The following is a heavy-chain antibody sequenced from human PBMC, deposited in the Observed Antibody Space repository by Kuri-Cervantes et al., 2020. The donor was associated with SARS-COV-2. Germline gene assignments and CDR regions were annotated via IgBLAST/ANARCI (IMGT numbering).Heavy chain of an antibody. CDR3: ARERPYYDFWSGYSDNWFDP. V-gene: IGHV3-33*08. Sequence: GGSLRLSCAASGFTFSSYGMHWVRQAPGKGLEWVAVIWYDGSNKYYADSVKGRFTISRDNSKNTLYLQMNSLRAEDTAVYYCARERPYYDFWSGYSDNWFDPWGQGTLVTVSS. J-gene: IGHJ5*02. D-gene: IGHD3-3*01. CDR1: GFTFSSYG. CDR2: IWYDGSNK.